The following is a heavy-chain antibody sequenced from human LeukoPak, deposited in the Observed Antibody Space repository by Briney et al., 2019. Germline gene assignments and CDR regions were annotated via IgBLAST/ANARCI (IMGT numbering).Heavy chain of an antibody. CDR2: ISYDGSNK. V-gene: IGHV3-30*04. CDR1: GFTFSSYA. Sequence: HSGGSLRLSCAASGFTFSSYAIHWVRQAPGKGLEWVAVISYDGSNKYYVDSVKGRFTISRDDSMNTLYLQMNSLRPEDTAVYYCARERGPQFTFHSSGFIEYWGQGTRATVSS. D-gene: IGHD6-19*01. CDR3: ARERGPQFTFHSSGFIEY. J-gene: IGHJ4*02.